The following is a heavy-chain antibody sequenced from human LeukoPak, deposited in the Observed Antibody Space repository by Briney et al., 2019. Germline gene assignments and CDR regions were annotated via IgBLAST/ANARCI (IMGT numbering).Heavy chain of an antibody. CDR3: ARPSTAARRARAFDI. D-gene: IGHD6-6*01. V-gene: IGHV4-34*01. CDR2: INHSGST. Sequence: SETLSLTCAVHGGSFSGYYWSWIRQPPGKGLEWIGEINHSGSTNYNPSLKSRVTISVDTSKNQFSLKLSSVTAADTAVYYCARPSTAARRARAFDIWGQGTMVTVSS. CDR1: GGSFSGYY. J-gene: IGHJ3*02.